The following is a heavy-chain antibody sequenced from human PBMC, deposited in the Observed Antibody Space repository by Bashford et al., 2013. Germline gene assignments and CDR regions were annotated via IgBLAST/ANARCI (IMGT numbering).Heavy chain of an antibody. V-gene: IGHV1-8*01. J-gene: IGHJ6*02. CDR2: MNPNSGNA. D-gene: IGHD5-12*01. CDR3: ARGPGRGAPRLRRPVWDV. Sequence: ASVKVSCKASGYTFISYDINWVRQATGQGLEWMGWMNPNSGNAGYTQKFQGRVTMTRNTSISTAYMEMSSLRSDDTAVYYCARGPGRGAPRLRRPVWDVVGQGTTVTVSS. CDR1: GYTFISYD.